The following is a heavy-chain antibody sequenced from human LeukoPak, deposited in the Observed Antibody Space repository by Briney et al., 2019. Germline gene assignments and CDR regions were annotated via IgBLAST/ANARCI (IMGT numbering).Heavy chain of an antibody. V-gene: IGHV4-38-2*01. CDR2: LYHSGST. CDR3: AGLGGTKGY. Sequence: SETLSLTCAVSGYSISSGYYWGWIRQPPGKGLEGIGSLYHSGSTYYNPSLKSRVTISVDTSKNQFSLKLSSVTAADTAVYYCAGLGGTKGYWGQGTLVTVSS. D-gene: IGHD2-2*01. CDR1: GYSISSGYY. J-gene: IGHJ4*02.